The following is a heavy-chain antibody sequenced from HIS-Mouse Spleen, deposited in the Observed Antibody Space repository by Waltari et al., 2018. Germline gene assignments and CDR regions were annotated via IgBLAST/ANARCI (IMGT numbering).Heavy chain of an antibody. CDR2: IRGSCGRN. CDR3: ARGGIAAAGGPFDY. CDR1: GFTFSSYA. D-gene: IGHD6-13*01. Sequence: EVQLLESGGGLVQPGGSLRLSCAASGFTFSSYAMSWVRQAPGKGRGWVSSIRGSCGRNYYADSVKGRFTISRDNSKNTLYLQMNSLRAEDTAVYYCARGGIAAAGGPFDYWGQGTLVTVSS. V-gene: IGHV3-23*01. J-gene: IGHJ4*02.